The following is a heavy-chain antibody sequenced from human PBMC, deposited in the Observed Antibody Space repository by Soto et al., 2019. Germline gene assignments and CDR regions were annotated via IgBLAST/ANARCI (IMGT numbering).Heavy chain of an antibody. Sequence: GGSLKLSCAASGVTCSSYAMSWVRQAPGKGLEWVSVISSRGGSTYYADSVKGRFTISRDNSKNTLYLQMNSLRAEDTAVYYCAKDLPDPGDYRGQGTLVTVSS. J-gene: IGHJ4*02. CDR2: ISSRGGST. CDR3: AKDLPDPGDY. CDR1: GVTCSSYA. V-gene: IGHV3-23*01.